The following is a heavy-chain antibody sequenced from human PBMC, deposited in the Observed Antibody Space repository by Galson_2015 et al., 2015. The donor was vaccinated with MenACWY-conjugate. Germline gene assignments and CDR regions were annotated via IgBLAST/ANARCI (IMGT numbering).Heavy chain of an antibody. J-gene: IGHJ2*01. V-gene: IGHV3-23*01. CDR1: GFTFSSYV. CDR2: ISKSGGST. CDR3: AKVSGTFWYFDL. D-gene: IGHD1-26*01. Sequence: SLRLSCAVSGFTFSSYVMTWVRQAPGKGLEWVSSISKSGGSTYDADSVKGRFTISRDNSKNTLYLQMNSLRAWDTAVYYCAKVSGTFWYFDLWGRGTLVTVSS.